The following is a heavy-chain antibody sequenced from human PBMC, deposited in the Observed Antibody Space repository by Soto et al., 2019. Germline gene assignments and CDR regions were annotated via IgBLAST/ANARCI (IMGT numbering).Heavy chain of an antibody. D-gene: IGHD4-17*01. V-gene: IGHV4-34*01. Sequence: QVQLQQWGAGLLKPSETLSLTCAVYGGSFSGYYWSWIRQPPGKGLEWMGEINHSGSTNYNPSLKSRVTISVDTSKNQFSLKPSSVSAADTAVYYCAREYGDYGVIDYWGQGTLVTVSS. CDR2: INHSGST. CDR1: GGSFSGYY. CDR3: AREYGDYGVIDY. J-gene: IGHJ4*02.